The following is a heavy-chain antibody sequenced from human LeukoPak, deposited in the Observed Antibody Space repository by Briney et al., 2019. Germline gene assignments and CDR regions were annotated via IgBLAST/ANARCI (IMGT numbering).Heavy chain of an antibody. D-gene: IGHD6-13*01. Sequence: PSETLSLTCTVSGYSISSGYYWGWIRQPPGKGLEWIGSIYHSGSTYCNPSLKSRVTISVDTSRNQFTLKLSSVTAADTAVYYCARIAERSGFLKGFDPWGQGTLVTVSS. V-gene: IGHV4-38-2*02. CDR1: GYSISSGYY. J-gene: IGHJ5*02. CDR2: IYHSGST. CDR3: ARIAERSGFLKGFDP.